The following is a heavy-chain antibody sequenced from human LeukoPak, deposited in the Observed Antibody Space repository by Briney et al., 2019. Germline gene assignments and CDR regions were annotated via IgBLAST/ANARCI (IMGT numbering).Heavy chain of an antibody. V-gene: IGHV3-23*01. D-gene: IGHD2-2*01. CDR2: ITDSGETT. CDR3: AKDGALSTSWYFYCDY. Sequence: QPGGSLRLSCEASEFTFSNYWMSWVRQAPGKGLEWVSTITDSGETTYSADSVKGRFTISRDNSKNTLYLQMNSLRAEDTAVYYCAKDGALSTSWYFYCDYWGQGTLVTVSS. J-gene: IGHJ4*02. CDR1: EFTFSNYW.